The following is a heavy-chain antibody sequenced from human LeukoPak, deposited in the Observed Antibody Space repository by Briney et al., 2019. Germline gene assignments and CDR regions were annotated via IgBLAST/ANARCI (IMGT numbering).Heavy chain of an antibody. V-gene: IGHV1-69*13. CDR3: ARDASIYDSRGYYFLF. Sequence: SVKVSCKASGGTFNRYAISWVRQAPGQGLEWMGGIIPIFGTANYAQKFQGRVTITADESSSTAYMELSSLRSEDTAVYYCARDASIYDSRGYYFLFWGQGTLLTVSS. CDR1: GGTFNRYA. CDR2: IIPIFGTA. J-gene: IGHJ4*02. D-gene: IGHD3-22*01.